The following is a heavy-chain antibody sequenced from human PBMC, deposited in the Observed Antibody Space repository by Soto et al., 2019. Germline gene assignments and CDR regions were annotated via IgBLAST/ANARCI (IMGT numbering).Heavy chain of an antibody. D-gene: IGHD1-26*01. CDR3: AREGGSGSPDWYFNV. Sequence: GESLKISCKGSGYSCTNYWIGWLRQKPGKGLEWMGTIFPGDSDTRYSPSFQGQVTISADRSTSTAYLQWSSLKASDTAMYYCAREGGSGSPDWYFNVWGRGTLVTVSS. CDR1: GYSCTNYW. CDR2: IFPGDSDT. V-gene: IGHV5-51*01. J-gene: IGHJ2*01.